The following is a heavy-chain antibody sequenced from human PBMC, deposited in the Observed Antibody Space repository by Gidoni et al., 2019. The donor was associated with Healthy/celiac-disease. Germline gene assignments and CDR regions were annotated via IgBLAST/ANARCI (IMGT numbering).Heavy chain of an antibody. V-gene: IGHV1-3*01. J-gene: IGHJ6*02. Sequence: QVQLVQSGAEVKKPGASVQVSCKASGYTFTSYAMHWVRQAPGQRLEWMGWINAGNGNTKYSQKFQGRVNITRDTSASTAYMELSSLRSEDTAVYYCTLVYDMLTGYYYYYGMDVWGQGTTVTVSS. CDR2: INAGNGNT. D-gene: IGHD3-9*01. CDR3: TLVYDMLTGYYYYYGMDV. CDR1: GYTFTSYA.